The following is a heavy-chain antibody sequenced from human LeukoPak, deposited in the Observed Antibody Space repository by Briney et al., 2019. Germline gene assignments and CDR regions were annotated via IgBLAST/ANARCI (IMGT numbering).Heavy chain of an antibody. CDR3: ARSYCSSTSCYKEWFDP. CDR2: INPSGGST. Sequence: ASVKVSCKASGYTFTSYYMHWVRQAPGQGLEWMGIINPSGGSTSYAQKFQGRVTMTRDTSTSTVYMELSSLRSEDTAVYYCARSYCSSTSCYKEWFDPWGQGTLDTVSS. CDR1: GYTFTSYY. D-gene: IGHD2-2*02. J-gene: IGHJ5*02. V-gene: IGHV1-46*01.